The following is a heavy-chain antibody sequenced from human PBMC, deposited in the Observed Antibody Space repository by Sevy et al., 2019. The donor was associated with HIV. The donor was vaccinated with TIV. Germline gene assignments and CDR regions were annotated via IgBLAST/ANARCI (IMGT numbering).Heavy chain of an antibody. CDR1: GFTFSTYA. CDR2: ISGSGGST. V-gene: IGHV3-23*01. Sequence: LSLTCAASGFTFSTYAMSWVRQAPGKGLEWVSAISGSGGSTYYADSLKGRFTIFRDNSKNTLSLQMNSLRAEDTAVYYCAKGDRTFYGLDVWGQGTTVTVSS. D-gene: IGHD2-15*01. J-gene: IGHJ6*02. CDR3: AKGDRTFYGLDV.